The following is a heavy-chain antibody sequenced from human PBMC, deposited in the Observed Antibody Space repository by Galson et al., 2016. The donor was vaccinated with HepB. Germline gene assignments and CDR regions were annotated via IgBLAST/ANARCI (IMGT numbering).Heavy chain of an antibody. V-gene: IGHV3-21*04. Sequence: SLRLSCAASGFTFSNYKMNWVRQAPGKGLEWISSISSSSSYTFYADSVKGRVTISRDNAKKSLYLQMNSLRSEDTAVYYCARGSSGHVEIDYWGQGTLVTVSS. J-gene: IGHJ4*02. CDR2: ISSSSSYT. CDR3: ARGSSGHVEIDY. D-gene: IGHD6-19*01. CDR1: GFTFSNYK.